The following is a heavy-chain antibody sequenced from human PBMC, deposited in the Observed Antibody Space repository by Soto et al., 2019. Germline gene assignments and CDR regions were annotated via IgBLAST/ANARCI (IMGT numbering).Heavy chain of an antibody. Sequence: QVQLVESGGGVVQPGRSLRLSCAASGFTFSSYGMYWVRQAPGKGLEWVAVISFDGNNKYYADSVKGRFTISRDNSKNTLYLQMNSLRAEDTAVYYCAKDRRPNYYYGMDIWGQGTTVTVSS. J-gene: IGHJ6*02. CDR2: ISFDGNNK. CDR1: GFTFSSYG. V-gene: IGHV3-30*18. CDR3: AKDRRPNYYYGMDI. D-gene: IGHD6-25*01.